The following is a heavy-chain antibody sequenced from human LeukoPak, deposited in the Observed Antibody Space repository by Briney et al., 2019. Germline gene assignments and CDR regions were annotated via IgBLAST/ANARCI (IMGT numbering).Heavy chain of an antibody. Sequence: SETLSLTCTVSGGSISSYYWSWIRQPPGKGLEWIGYIYYSGSTNYNPSLKSRVTISVDTSKNQFSLKLSSVTAADTAVYYCARTPLELNAFDIWGQGTMVTVSS. D-gene: IGHD3-10*01. V-gene: IGHV4-59*01. CDR1: GGSISSYY. J-gene: IGHJ3*02. CDR3: ARTPLELNAFDI. CDR2: IYYSGST.